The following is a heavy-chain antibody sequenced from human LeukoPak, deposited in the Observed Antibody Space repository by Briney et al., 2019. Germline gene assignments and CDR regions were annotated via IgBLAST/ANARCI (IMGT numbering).Heavy chain of an antibody. Sequence: GGSLRLSCAASGFTFSSYAMSWVRQGPGKGLEWVSAISGSGGSTYYADSVKGRFTISRDNSKNTLYLQMNSLRAEDTAVYYCARVLITMIVVDNPPLDYWGQGTLVTVSS. V-gene: IGHV3-23*01. J-gene: IGHJ4*02. CDR2: ISGSGGST. CDR1: GFTFSSYA. D-gene: IGHD3-22*01. CDR3: ARVLITMIVVDNPPLDY.